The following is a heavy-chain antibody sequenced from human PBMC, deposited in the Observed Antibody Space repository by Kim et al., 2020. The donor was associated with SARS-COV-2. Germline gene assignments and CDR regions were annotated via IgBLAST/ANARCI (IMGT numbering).Heavy chain of an antibody. J-gene: IGHJ6*01. CDR1: GGSISSYY. Sequence: SETLSLTCTVSGGSISSYYWSWIRQPPGKGLEWIGYIYYSGSTNYNPSLKSRITISVDTSKNQFSLKVTSVTAADTAVYYCVRVPFYGSGSYARVDYYG. V-gene: IGHV4-59*01. CDR2: IYYSGST. D-gene: IGHD3-10*01. CDR3: VRVPFYGSGSYARVDYYG.